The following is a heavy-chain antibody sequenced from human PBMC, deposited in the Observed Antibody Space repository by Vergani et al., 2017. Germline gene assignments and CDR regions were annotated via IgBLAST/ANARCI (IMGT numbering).Heavy chain of an antibody. V-gene: IGHV1-69-2*01. J-gene: IGHJ4*02. CDR2: VDPEDGET. D-gene: IGHD3-22*01. CDR1: GYTFTDYY. Sequence: EVQLVQSGAEVKKPGESLRISCKGSGYTFTDYYMHWVQQAPGKGLEWMGLVDPEDGETIYAEKFQGRVTITADTSTDTAYMELSSLRSEDTAVYYCATDAGYYDSSGYYWGQGTLVTVSS. CDR3: ATDAGYYDSSGYY.